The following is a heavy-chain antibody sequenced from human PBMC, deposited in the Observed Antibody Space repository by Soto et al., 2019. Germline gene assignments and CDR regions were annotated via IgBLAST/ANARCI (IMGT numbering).Heavy chain of an antibody. CDR3: ARYSYGGYYFDY. V-gene: IGHV4-59*01. J-gene: IGHJ4*02. CDR2: IYYSGST. Sequence: SQTLSLTCTVSGGSISSYYWSWIRQPPGKGLEWIGYIYYSGSTNYNPSLKSRVTISVDTSKNQFSLKLSSVTAADTAVYYCARYSYGGYYFDYWGQGTLVTVSS. D-gene: IGHD5-18*01. CDR1: GGSISSYY.